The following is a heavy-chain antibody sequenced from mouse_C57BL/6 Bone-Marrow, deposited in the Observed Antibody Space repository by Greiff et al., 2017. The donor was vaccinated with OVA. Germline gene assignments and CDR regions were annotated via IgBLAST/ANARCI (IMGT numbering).Heavy chain of an antibody. Sequence: EVQLLESGPGLVKPSQSLSLTCSVTGYSITSGYYWNWIRQFPGNKLEWMGYISYDGSNNYNPSLKNRISITRDTSKNQFFLKLNSVTTEDTATYYCARDYDYDAWFAYWGQGTLVTVSA. CDR1: GYSITSGYY. CDR2: ISYDGSN. J-gene: IGHJ3*01. V-gene: IGHV3-6*01. D-gene: IGHD2-4*01. CDR3: ARDYDYDAWFAY.